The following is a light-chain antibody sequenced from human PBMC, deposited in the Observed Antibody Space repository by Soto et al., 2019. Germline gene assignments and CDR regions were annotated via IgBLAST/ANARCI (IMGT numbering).Light chain of an antibody. CDR1: QVITNR. Sequence: DIQITHAPSYVSVSVLDRVNLTFLASQVITNRLAWYKQKPGKAPKLLIYEASSLQSGVPSRISGSGSGTDFTLTISSLQPEDFATYYCQKANSFPINCGQGQRREI. CDR3: QKANSFPIN. V-gene: IGKV1D-12*01. CDR2: EAS. J-gene: IGKJ5*01.